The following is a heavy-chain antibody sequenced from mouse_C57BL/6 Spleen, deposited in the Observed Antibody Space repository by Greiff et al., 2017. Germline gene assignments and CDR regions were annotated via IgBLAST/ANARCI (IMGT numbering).Heavy chain of an antibody. J-gene: IGHJ2*01. CDR3: AREGVTTVVAPFDY. CDR2: IYPRDGST. Sequence: VQLKESGPELVKPGASVKLSCKASGYTFTSYDINWVKQRPGQGLEWIGWIYPRDGSTKYNEKFKGKATLTVDTSSSTAYMELHSLTSEDSAVYFCAREGVTTVVAPFDYWGQGTTLTVSS. D-gene: IGHD1-1*01. V-gene: IGHV1-85*01. CDR1: GYTFTSYD.